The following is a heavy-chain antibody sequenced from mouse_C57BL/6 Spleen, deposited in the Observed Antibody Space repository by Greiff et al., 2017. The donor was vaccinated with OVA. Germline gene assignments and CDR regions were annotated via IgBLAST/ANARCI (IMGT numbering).Heavy chain of an antibody. D-gene: IGHD2-10*02. CDR1: GYTFTSYW. CDR3: ARRRSIYAMDY. CDR2: IDPSDSYT. J-gene: IGHJ4*01. V-gene: IGHV1-50*01. Sequence: VQLQQPGAELVKPGASVKLSCKASGYTFTSYWMQWVKQRPGQGLEWIGEIDPSDSYTNYNQKFKGKATLTVDTSSSTAYMQLSSLTSEDSAVYYCARRRSIYAMDYWGQGTSVTVSS.